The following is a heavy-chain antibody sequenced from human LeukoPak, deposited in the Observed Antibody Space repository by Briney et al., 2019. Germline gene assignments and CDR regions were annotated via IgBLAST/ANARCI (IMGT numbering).Heavy chain of an antibody. D-gene: IGHD6-19*01. J-gene: IGHJ4*02. V-gene: IGHV1-24*01. CDR3: AKDTPGYSSGWYSVGSGY. CDR1: AYNLTELS. CDR2: FDPEDGET. Sequence: ASVKVSRKVSAYNLTELSMHWVRQAPGKGLEWMGGFDPEDGETIYAQKFQGRVTMTEDTSTDTAYMELSSLRSEDTAVYYCAKDTPGYSSGWYSVGSGYWGQGTLVTVSS.